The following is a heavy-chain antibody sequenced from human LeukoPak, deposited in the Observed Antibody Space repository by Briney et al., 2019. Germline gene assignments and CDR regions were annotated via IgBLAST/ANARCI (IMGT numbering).Heavy chain of an antibody. V-gene: IGHV3-7*01. J-gene: IGHJ4*02. CDR2: INQDGSKI. D-gene: IGHD2-2*02. CDR1: GFTFTNYW. Sequence: GGALRLSCATSGFTFTNYWMTWVRQAPGKGGEGVGNINQDGSKIYYVASVKGRFTISRDNAKNSLHLQMNSLRAEDTAVYYCARDPPPCTSSTCYTGFDYWGQGTLVTVSS. CDR3: ARDPPPCTSSTCYTGFDY.